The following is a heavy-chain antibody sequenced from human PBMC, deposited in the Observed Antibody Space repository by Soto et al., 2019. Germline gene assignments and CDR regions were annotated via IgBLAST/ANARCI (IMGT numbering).Heavy chain of an antibody. Sequence: WGSMRLSCVAFGFTFSSFWMHWVRQAPGKGLVWVSRINSDGSSTSYADSVKGRFTISRDNAKNTLYLQMNSLRAEDTAVYYCARPDSYCSSTSCYAPADYWGHGTLVTVSS. CDR2: INSDGSST. CDR3: ARPDSYCSSTSCYAPADY. CDR1: GFTFSSFW. D-gene: IGHD2-2*01. V-gene: IGHV3-74*01. J-gene: IGHJ4*01.